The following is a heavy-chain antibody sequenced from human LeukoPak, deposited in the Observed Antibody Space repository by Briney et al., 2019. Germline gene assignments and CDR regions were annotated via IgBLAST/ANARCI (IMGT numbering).Heavy chain of an antibody. Sequence: SETLSLTCAVYGGSFSGYYWSWIRQPPGKGLEWIGEINHSGSTNYNPSLKSRVTISVDTSKNQFSLKLSSVTAADTAVYYCARRGLLWLGGFNWFDPWGQGTLVTVSS. V-gene: IGHV4-34*01. CDR3: ARRGLLWLGGFNWFDP. J-gene: IGHJ5*02. CDR2: INHSGST. CDR1: GGSFSGYY. D-gene: IGHD3-10*01.